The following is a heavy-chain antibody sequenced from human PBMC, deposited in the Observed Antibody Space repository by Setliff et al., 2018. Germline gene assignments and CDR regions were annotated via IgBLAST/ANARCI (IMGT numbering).Heavy chain of an antibody. V-gene: IGHV1-18*01. D-gene: IGHD2-8*01. CDR3: ARLVRYCTKIACQRLSGAEH. Sequence: ASVKVSCKASGGTFRTDGFSWVRQAPGQGLEWMGLINVSGGSASYEQKFQGRVTMTTDTSTETAYMELRSLKSDDTAIYFCARLVRYCTKIACQRLSGAEHWGQGTLVTVSS. CDR1: GGTFRTDG. CDR2: INVSGGSA. J-gene: IGHJ4*02.